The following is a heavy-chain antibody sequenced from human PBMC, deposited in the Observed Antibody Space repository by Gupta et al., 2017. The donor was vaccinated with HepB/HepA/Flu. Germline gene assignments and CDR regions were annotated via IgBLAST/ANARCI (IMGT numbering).Heavy chain of an antibody. Sequence: EVQLLESGGGLVQPGGSLRLSCAASGFTFSSYAMSWVRQAPGKGLEWVSAISGSGGSTYYADSVKGRFTISRDYSKNTLYLQMNSLRAEDTAVYYCAKDSQPYGDYVGGAFDIWGQGTMVTVSS. CDR1: GFTFSSYA. V-gene: IGHV3-23*01. CDR3: AKDSQPYGDYVGGAFDI. D-gene: IGHD4-17*01. CDR2: ISGSGGST. J-gene: IGHJ3*02.